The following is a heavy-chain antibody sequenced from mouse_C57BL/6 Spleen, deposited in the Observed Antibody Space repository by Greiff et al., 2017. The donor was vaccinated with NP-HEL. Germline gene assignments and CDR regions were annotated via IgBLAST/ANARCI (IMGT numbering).Heavy chain of an antibody. CDR2: ISDGGSYT. D-gene: IGHD2-3*01. J-gene: IGHJ2*01. CDR3: ARDHGLLEYYFDY. Sequence: DVHLVESGGGLVKPGGSLKLSCAASGFTFSSYAMSWVRQTPEKRLEWVATISDGGSYTYYPDNVKGRFTISRDNAKNNLYLQMSHLKSEDTAMYYCARDHGLLEYYFDYWGQGTTLTVSS. CDR1: GFTFSSYA. V-gene: IGHV5-4*01.